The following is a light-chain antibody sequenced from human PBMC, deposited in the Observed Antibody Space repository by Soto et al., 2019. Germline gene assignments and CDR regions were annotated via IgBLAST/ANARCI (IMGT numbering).Light chain of an antibody. Sequence: DIQMTQSPSSLSASVGDRVTITCRASQGISNFIAWYQQKPGKVPKLLIYGASSLQSGVPSRYSGSGSGTDFTLTISSLQPEDVATYYCQNYNSYSQFTFGPGTKVDIK. J-gene: IGKJ3*01. CDR2: GAS. V-gene: IGKV1-27*01. CDR1: QGISNF. CDR3: QNYNSYSQFT.